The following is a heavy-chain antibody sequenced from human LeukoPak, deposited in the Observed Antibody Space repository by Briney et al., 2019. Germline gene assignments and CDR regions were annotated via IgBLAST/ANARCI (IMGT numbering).Heavy chain of an antibody. CDR3: AKAPVTTCRGAFCYPFDY. J-gene: IGHJ4*02. CDR2: ISSSSSYI. CDR1: GFTFSSYS. D-gene: IGHD2-15*01. Sequence: GGSLRLSCAASGFTFSSYSMNWVRQAPGKGLEWVSSISSSSSYIYYADSVKGRFTISRDNAKNSLYLQMNSLRAEDTAVYYCAKAPVTTCRGAFCYPFDYWGLGTLVTVSS. V-gene: IGHV3-21*04.